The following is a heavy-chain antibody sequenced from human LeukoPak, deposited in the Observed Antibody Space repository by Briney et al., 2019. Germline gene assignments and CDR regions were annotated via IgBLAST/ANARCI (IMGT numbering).Heavy chain of an antibody. J-gene: IGHJ6*03. CDR1: AFTFDDYA. Sequence: SLRLSCTASAFTFDDYAMHWVRQAPGKGLEWVSGISWNSGSIGYADSVKGRFTISRDNAESSLYLQMNSLRAEDMALYYCAKDTQATFYYYYMDVWGKGTTVTVSS. V-gene: IGHV3-9*03. D-gene: IGHD2/OR15-2a*01. CDR2: ISWNSGSI. CDR3: AKDTQATFYYYYMDV.